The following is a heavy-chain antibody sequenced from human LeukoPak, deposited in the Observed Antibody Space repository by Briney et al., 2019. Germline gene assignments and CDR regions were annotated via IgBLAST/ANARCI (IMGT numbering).Heavy chain of an antibody. CDR3: VRDLMTTQTWDFDY. CDR1: GYTFTYYA. J-gene: IGHJ4*02. CDR2: INPNSGAT. V-gene: IGHV1-2*02. Sequence: ASVKVSCKASGYTFTYYAMHWVRQAPGQGLEWMAWINPNSGATSYAQRFQGRVTVTRDTSISTAYMELSSLESDDTAVYYCVRDLMTTQTWDFDYWGQGTLVSVSS. D-gene: IGHD3-16*01.